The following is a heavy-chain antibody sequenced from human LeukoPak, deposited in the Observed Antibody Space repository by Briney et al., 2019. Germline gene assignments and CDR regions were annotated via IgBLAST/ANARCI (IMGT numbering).Heavy chain of an antibody. J-gene: IGHJ5*02. V-gene: IGHV4-34*01. CDR2: INHSGRT. Sequence: SETLSLTCAVSGVSLSGYYWGWIRQTPGEGLEWIGEINHSGRTNYNPSLKSRVTISADTSKNQFSLELRPVTAADTAVYYCARAYYSTSWFPHWGQGALVTVSS. CDR3: ARAYYSTSWFPH. D-gene: IGHD3-10*01. CDR1: GVSLSGYY.